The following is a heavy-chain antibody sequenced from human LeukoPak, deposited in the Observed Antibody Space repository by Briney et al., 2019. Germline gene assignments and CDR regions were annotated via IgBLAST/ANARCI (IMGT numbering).Heavy chain of an antibody. V-gene: IGHV3-7*03. CDR3: ARDNPPDY. CDR2: IKQDRSEK. J-gene: IGHJ4*02. Sequence: PGGSLRLSCVASGFTFSSSWMSWVRQAPGKGLEWVANIKQDRSEKSYVESVRGRFTISRDNAKNSLYLQLNSLRAEDTALYYCARDNPPDYWGQGTLVTVSS. CDR1: GFTFSSSW.